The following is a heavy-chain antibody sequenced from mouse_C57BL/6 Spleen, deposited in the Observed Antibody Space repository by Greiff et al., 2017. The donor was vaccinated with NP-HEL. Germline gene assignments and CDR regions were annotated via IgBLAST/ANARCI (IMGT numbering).Heavy chain of an antibody. D-gene: IGHD2-5*01. Sequence: VQLQQSGPGLVAPSQSLSITCTVSGFSLTSYGVHWVRQPPGKGLEWLVVIWSDGSTTYNSALKSRLSISKDNSKSQVFLKMNSLQTDDTAMYYCARQDYSKKGYAMDYWGQGTSVTVSS. CDR3: ARQDYSKKGYAMDY. J-gene: IGHJ4*01. V-gene: IGHV2-6-1*01. CDR1: GFSLTSYG. CDR2: IWSDGST.